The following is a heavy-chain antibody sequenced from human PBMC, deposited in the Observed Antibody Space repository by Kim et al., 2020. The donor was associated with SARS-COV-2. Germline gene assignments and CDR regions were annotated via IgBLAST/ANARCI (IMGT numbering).Heavy chain of an antibody. J-gene: IGHJ6*02. CDR2: ISAYNGNT. V-gene: IGHV1-18*04. Sequence: ASVKVSCKASGYTFTSYGMSWVRQAPGQGLEWMGWISAYNGNTNYAQKLQGRVTMTTDTSTSTAYMELRSLRSDDTAVYYCARDPPVLRFLEWPRPRAKPGYYYGMDVWGQGTTVTVSS. CDR3: ARDPPVLRFLEWPRPRAKPGYYYGMDV. D-gene: IGHD3-3*01. CDR1: GYTFTSYG.